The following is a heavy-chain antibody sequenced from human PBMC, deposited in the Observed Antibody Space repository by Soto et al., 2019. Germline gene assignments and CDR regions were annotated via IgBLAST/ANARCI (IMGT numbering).Heavy chain of an antibody. CDR2: ISGSGGST. Sequence: EVQLLECGGGLVQPGGSLRLSCAASGFTFSSYAMSWVRQAPGKGLEWVSAISGSGGSTYYADSVKGRFTISRDNSKNTLYLQMNSLSAEDTAVYYCAKVHDTFRGVIVGNAFDIWGQGTMVTVSS. J-gene: IGHJ3*02. V-gene: IGHV3-23*01. CDR3: AKVHDTFRGVIVGNAFDI. D-gene: IGHD3-16*02. CDR1: GFTFSSYA.